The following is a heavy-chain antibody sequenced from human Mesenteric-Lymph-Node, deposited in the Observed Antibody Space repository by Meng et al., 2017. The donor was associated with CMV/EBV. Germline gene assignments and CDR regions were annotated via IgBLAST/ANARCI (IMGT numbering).Heavy chain of an antibody. V-gene: IGHV3-23*01. J-gene: IGHJ4*02. CDR2: ISGSGGST. Sequence: GESLKISCAASGFTFSSYAMSWVRQAPGKGLEWVSAISGSGGSTYYADSVKGRFTISRDNSKNTLYLQMNSLRAEDTAVYYCAKDFWGYDLRYYLDYWGQGTLVTVSS. D-gene: IGHD5-12*01. CDR1: GFTFSSYA. CDR3: AKDFWGYDLRYYLDY.